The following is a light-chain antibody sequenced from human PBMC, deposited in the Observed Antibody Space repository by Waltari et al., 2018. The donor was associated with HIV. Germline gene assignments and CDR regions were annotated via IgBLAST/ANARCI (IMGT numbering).Light chain of an antibody. CDR3: QQYLDWPPWT. J-gene: IGKJ1*01. V-gene: IGKV3D-15*01. Sequence: ERVMTPSPATLSWTPGEAVTLSCRASQNIGVNLAWYQQRHGQPPRVLIYGASSREPGIPARFSGRGSGTDFSLTITSLESDDSAVYYCQQYLDWPPWTFGQGTKVEI. CDR2: GAS. CDR1: QNIGVN.